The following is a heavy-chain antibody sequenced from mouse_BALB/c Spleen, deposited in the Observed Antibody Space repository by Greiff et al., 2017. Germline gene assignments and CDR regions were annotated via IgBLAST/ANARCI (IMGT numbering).Heavy chain of an antibody. J-gene: IGHJ1*01. Sequence: DVMLVESGGGLVKPGGSLKLSCAASGFAFSSYDMSWVRQTPEKRLEWVAYISSGGGSTYYPDTVKGRFTISRDNAKNTLYLQMSSLKSEDTAMYYCASTYGNYWYFDVWGAGTTVTVSS. CDR3: ASTYGNYWYFDV. D-gene: IGHD2-1*01. CDR1: GFAFSSYD. V-gene: IGHV5-12-1*01. CDR2: ISSGGGST.